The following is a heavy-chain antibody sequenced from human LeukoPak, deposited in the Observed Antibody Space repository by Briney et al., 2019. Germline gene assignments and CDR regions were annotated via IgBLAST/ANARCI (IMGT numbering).Heavy chain of an antibody. CDR3: ARWDGYNSQFDY. CDR2: IYYSGST. Sequence: SETLSLTCTVSGGSISSYYWSWIRQPPGKGLEWIGYIYYSGSTNYNPSLESRVTISVDTSKNQFSLRLTSVTAADTAVYYCARWDGYNSQFDYWGQGTLVTVSS. V-gene: IGHV4-59*01. CDR1: GGSISSYY. D-gene: IGHD5-24*01. J-gene: IGHJ4*02.